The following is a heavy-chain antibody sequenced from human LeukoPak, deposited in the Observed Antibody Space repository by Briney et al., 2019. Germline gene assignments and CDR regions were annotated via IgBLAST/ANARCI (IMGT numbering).Heavy chain of an antibody. CDR2: INHRGSI. CDR3: ARDRGIAVAGTSIDY. J-gene: IGHJ4*02. CDR1: GGSFSGYY. V-gene: IGHV4-34*01. D-gene: IGHD6-19*01. Sequence: SETLSLTCAVYGGSFSGYYWRWIRQPPGKGLECIGEINHRGSINSKSSLKSRVTISVDTSKNQISLKLSSVTAADTAVYYCARDRGIAVAGTSIDYWGQGTLVTVSS.